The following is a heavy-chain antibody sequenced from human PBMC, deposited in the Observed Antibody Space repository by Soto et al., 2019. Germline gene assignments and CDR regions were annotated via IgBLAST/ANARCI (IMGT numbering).Heavy chain of an antibody. CDR2: IPQDGVDG. J-gene: IGHJ6*02. CDR3: ARDHLILPAHDFFYGSDV. CDR1: GFTFSMYS. D-gene: IGHD2-21*02. Sequence: VGSLRLSCEVSGFTFSMYSMSWVRQSPGKGLEWVAKIPQDGVDGHYADSVKGRFIISRDNDKNSLHLQLNNLRAEDTAVYYCARDHLILPAHDFFYGSDVWGRGATVNVSS. V-gene: IGHV3-7*03.